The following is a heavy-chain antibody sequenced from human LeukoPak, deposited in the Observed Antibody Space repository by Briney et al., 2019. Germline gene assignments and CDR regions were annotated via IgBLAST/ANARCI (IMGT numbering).Heavy chain of an antibody. CDR2: ISGSGGST. J-gene: IGHJ4*02. CDR3: AKHDSSPGAY. D-gene: IGHD3-22*01. CDR1: GFTFSSYA. Sequence: GGSLRLSCAASGFTFSSYAVSWVRQAPGKGLEWVSAISGSGGSTYYADSVKGRFTTSRDNSKNTLYLQMNSLRAEDTAVYYCAKHDSSPGAYWGQGTLVTVSS. V-gene: IGHV3-23*01.